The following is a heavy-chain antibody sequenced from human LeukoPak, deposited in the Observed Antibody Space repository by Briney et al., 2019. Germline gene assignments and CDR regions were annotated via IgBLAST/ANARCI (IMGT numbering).Heavy chain of an antibody. CDR3: ARDAKYYFGSRTYFFFEY. CDR2: IYTSGTT. Sequence: PSETLSLTCTVSGGSFSSYYWSWIRQPAGKGLEWIGHIYTSGTTNYNPSLKSRVTMSIDTSKNQFSLKLSSVTAADTAIYYCARDAKYYFGSRTYFFFEYWGQGTLLTVSS. V-gene: IGHV4-4*07. J-gene: IGHJ4*02. CDR1: GGSFSSYY. D-gene: IGHD3-10*01.